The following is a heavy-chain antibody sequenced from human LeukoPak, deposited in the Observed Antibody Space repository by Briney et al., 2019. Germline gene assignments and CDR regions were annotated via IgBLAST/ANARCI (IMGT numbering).Heavy chain of an antibody. D-gene: IGHD3-22*01. CDR3: ARDPATGNYYDSSGYDFDY. J-gene: IGHJ4*02. Sequence: ASVKVSCKASGYTFTSYGISWVRQAPGQGLEWMGWISASNGNTNYAQKLQGRVTMTTDTSTSTAYMELRSLRSDDTAVYYCARDPATGNYYDSSGYDFDYWGQGTLVTVSS. CDR1: GYTFTSYG. CDR2: ISASNGNT. V-gene: IGHV1-18*01.